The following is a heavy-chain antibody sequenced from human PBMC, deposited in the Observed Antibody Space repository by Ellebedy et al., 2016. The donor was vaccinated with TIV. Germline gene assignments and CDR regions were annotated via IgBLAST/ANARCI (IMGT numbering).Heavy chain of an antibody. CDR3: AKDAWEKAQISWEHDS. CDR1: GFTLSTYA. V-gene: IGHV3-23*01. D-gene: IGHD5-24*01. Sequence: GESLKISCAASGFTLSTYAMSWLRQAPGKGLEWVSGFGVSGDTTYYVDSVKGRFTISRDNSENTLYLHMNSLRTEDTAVYYCAKDAWEKAQISWEHDSWGQGTLVTVSS. J-gene: IGHJ4*02. CDR2: FGVSGDTT.